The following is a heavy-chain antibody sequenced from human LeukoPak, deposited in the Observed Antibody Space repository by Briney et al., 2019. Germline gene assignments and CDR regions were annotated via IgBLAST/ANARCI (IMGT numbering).Heavy chain of an antibody. CDR2: IIPIFGAT. D-gene: IGHD2-2*01. CDR1: GGTFSSHG. J-gene: IGHJ5*02. Sequence: GSSVKVSCKASGGTFSSHGFSWVRQAPGQGLEWVGGIIPIFGATNYAQKFQGRVTITADKSTNTAYMELSSLRSEDTAVYYCARDGAGGYCSSTRCYVFDPWGQGTLVTVSS. CDR3: ARDGAGGYCSSTRCYVFDP. V-gene: IGHV1-69*06.